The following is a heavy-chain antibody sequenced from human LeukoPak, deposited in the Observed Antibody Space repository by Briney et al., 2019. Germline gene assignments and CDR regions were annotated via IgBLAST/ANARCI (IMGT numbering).Heavy chain of an antibody. CDR1: GFTFSSYW. Sequence: GGSLRLSCAASGFTFSSYWMHWVRQAPGEGLVWVSRIKSDGSVTWYADSVKGRFTISRDNAKNMLYLQMNSLGDEDTAVYFCARDHDAVGTTIDHWGQGTLVTVSS. D-gene: IGHD1-14*01. CDR3: ARDHDAVGTTIDH. J-gene: IGHJ4*02. CDR2: IKSDGSVT. V-gene: IGHV3-74*01.